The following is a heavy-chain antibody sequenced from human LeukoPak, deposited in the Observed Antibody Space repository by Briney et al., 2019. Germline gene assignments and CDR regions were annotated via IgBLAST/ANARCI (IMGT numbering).Heavy chain of an antibody. CDR2: IYYSGST. V-gene: IGHV4-59*01. CDR1: GGSISSYY. CDR3: ARVDYYDSSGYYTNWFDP. D-gene: IGHD3-22*01. Sequence: PSETLSLTCTVSGGSISSYYWSWIRQPPGKGLEWIGYIYYSGSTNYNPPLKSRVTISVDTSKNQFSLKLSSVTAADTAVYYCARVDYYDSSGYYTNWFDPWGQGTLVTVSS. J-gene: IGHJ5*02.